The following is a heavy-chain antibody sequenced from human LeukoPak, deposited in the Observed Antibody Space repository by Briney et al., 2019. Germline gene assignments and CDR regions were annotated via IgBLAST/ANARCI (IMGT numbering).Heavy chain of an antibody. CDR3: AKTPTVAATGEVDY. D-gene: IGHD6-19*01. V-gene: IGHV3-23*01. CDR2: ISGSGGST. CDR1: GFTFSVYA. Sequence: PGGTLRLSCAASGFTFSVYAMNWVRQAPGKGLEWVSVISGSGGSTYYADSVKGRFTISRDNTKNTLYLQMNSLRAEDTAVYYCAKTPTVAATGEVDYWGQGTLVTVSS. J-gene: IGHJ4*02.